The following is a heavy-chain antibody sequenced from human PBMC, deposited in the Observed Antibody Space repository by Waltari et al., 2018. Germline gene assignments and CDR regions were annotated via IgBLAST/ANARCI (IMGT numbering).Heavy chain of an antibody. V-gene: IGHV4-38-2*02. CDR3: ARVAVVTPGNWFDP. CDR2: IYHSGST. D-gene: IGHD2-21*02. J-gene: IGHJ5*02. Sequence: QVQLQESGPGLVKPSETLSLTCTVSGYSISSGYYWGWIRQPPGEGLEWIGSIYHSGSTYYNPALKSRVTISVDTSKNQFSLKLSAVTAADTAVYYCARVAVVTPGNWFDPWGQGTLVTVSS. CDR1: GYSISSGYY.